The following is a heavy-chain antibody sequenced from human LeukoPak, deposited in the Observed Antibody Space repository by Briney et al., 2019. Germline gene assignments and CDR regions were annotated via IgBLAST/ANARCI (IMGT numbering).Heavy chain of an antibody. D-gene: IGHD3-10*01. Sequence: GASVKVSCKASGYTFTSYGISWVRQAPGQGLEWMGWISAYNGNTNYAQKLQGRVTMTTDTSTSTAYMELRSLRSDDTAVYYCARELLWFGEFNGAFDIWGQGTMVTVSS. J-gene: IGHJ3*02. CDR1: GYTFTSYG. CDR3: ARELLWFGEFNGAFDI. V-gene: IGHV1-18*01. CDR2: ISAYNGNT.